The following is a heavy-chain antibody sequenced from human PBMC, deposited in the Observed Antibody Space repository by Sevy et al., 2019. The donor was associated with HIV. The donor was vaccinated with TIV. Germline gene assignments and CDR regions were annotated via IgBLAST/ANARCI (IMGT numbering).Heavy chain of an antibody. V-gene: IGHV3-33*01. CDR2: IWYDGINK. Sequence: GGSLRLSCAASGFTFSSYGMHWVRQAPGKGLEWVAVIWYDGINKYYGYSVKGRFIISRDNSKNTVYLQMNSLRAEDTAVYYCARAGDIVEVVAHYGMDVWGQGTTVTVSS. CDR1: GFTFSSYG. CDR3: ARAGDIVEVVAHYGMDV. J-gene: IGHJ6*02. D-gene: IGHD2-15*01.